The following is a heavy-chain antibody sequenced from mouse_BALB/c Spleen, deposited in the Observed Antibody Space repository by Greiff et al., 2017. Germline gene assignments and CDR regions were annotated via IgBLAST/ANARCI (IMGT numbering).Heavy chain of an antibody. CDR3: AREGDWDDYYAMDY. V-gene: IGHV14-3*02. CDR2: IDPANGNT. Sequence: EVKLQESGAELVKPGASVKLSCTASGFNIKDTYMHWVKQRPEQGLEWIGRIDPANGNTKYDPKFQGKATITADTSSNTAYLQLSSLTSEDTAVYYCAREGDWDDYYAMDYWGQGTSVTVSS. CDR1: GFNIKDTY. D-gene: IGHD4-1*01. J-gene: IGHJ4*01.